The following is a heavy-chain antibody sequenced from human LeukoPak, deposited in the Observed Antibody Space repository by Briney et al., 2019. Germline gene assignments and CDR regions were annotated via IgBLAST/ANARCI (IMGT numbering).Heavy chain of an antibody. D-gene: IGHD3-22*01. Sequence: GGSLRLSCAESGFTFSSYGMHWVRPAPGKGLEWVAFIRYDGSNKYYADSVKGRFTISRDNSKNTLYLQMNSLRAEDTAVYYCAKPMIVVVYYFDYWGQGTLVTVSS. CDR1: GFTFSSYG. J-gene: IGHJ4*02. CDR3: AKPMIVVVYYFDY. V-gene: IGHV3-30*02. CDR2: IRYDGSNK.